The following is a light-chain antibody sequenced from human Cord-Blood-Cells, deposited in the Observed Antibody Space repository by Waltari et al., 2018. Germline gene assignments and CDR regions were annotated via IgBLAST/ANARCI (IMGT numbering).Light chain of an antibody. CDR1: QSVSSSY. Sequence: EIVLTQSPGTLSLSPGERATLSCRAGQSVSSSYLAWYQQKPGQAPRLPIYGASSRATGIPDRFSGSGSGTDFTLTISRLEPEDFAVYYCQQYGSSPYTFGQGTKLEIK. V-gene: IGKV3-20*01. J-gene: IGKJ2*01. CDR3: QQYGSSPYT. CDR2: GAS.